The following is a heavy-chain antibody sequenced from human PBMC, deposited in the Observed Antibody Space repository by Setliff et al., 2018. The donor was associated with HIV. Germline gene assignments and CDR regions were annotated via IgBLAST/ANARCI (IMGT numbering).Heavy chain of an antibody. V-gene: IGHV1-2*02. CDR3: TRCMTMTGNWFDP. CDR2: ITPNSGGT. J-gene: IGHJ5*02. CDR1: GYTLTDFY. Sequence: ASVKVSCKASGYTLTDFYIHWVRQAPGQGLEWMGWITPNSGGTEYAGKFQGRVTMTRDTSISTAYMELSSLRSDDTAVYYCTRCMTMTGNWFDPWGQGTLVTVSS. D-gene: IGHD3-22*01.